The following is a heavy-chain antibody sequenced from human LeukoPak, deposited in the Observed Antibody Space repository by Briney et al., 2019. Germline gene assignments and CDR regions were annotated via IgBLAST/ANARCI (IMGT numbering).Heavy chain of an antibody. CDR3: ARGVGGYCSGGSCYPPYYYYYGMDV. CDR1: GYTFTRNG. CDR2: ISAYNGNT. D-gene: IGHD2-15*01. V-gene: IGHV1-18*01. J-gene: IGHJ6*02. Sequence: GASVKVSCKASGYTFTRNGISWVRQAPGQGLEWLGWISAYNGNTNYAQKLQGRVTMTTATSTSTAYMELRSLRSDDTAVYYCARGVGGYCSGGSCYPPYYYYYGMDVWGQGTTVTVSS.